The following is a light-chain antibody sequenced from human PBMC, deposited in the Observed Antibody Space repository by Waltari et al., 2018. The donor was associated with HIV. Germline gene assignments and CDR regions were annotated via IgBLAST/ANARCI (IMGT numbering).Light chain of an antibody. Sequence: QSVLTQPPSVSGAPGQRVTISCTGSSSNIGAGYDVHWYQQLPGTAPKLLIYGNITRPSGFPDLFSGSKSGTSSSLAITGLQAEDEADYYCQSYDSSLSAWVFGGGTKLTVL. V-gene: IGLV1-40*01. CDR2: GNI. J-gene: IGLJ3*02. CDR1: SSNIGAGYD. CDR3: QSYDSSLSAWV.